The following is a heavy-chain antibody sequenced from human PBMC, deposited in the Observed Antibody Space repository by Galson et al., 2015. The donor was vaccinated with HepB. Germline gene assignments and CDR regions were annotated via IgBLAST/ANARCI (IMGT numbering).Heavy chain of an antibody. CDR2: ISTSSTYI. D-gene: IGHD3-16*02. Sequence: SLRLSCAASGFTFSDYYMSWIRQAPGKGLEWVSYISTSSTYIYYADSVKGRFTISRDNAKNSLYLQMNSLRAEDTAVYYCARGDSDYVWGSYRLENGRYSFDYWGQGTLVTVSS. J-gene: IGHJ4*02. CDR3: ARGDSDYVWGSYRLENGRYSFDY. V-gene: IGHV3-11*06. CDR1: GFTFSDYY.